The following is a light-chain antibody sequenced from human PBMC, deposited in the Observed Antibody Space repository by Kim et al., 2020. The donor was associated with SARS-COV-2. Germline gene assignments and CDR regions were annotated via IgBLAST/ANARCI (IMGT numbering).Light chain of an antibody. V-gene: IGLV3-1*01. J-gene: IGLJ2*01. CDR2: QDS. CDR1: KLGDKY. CDR3: QAWDSSTVV. Sequence: VSPGQTASITCSGDKLGDKYACWYQQKPGQSPVLVIYQDSKRPSGIPERFSGSNSGNTATLTISGTQAMDEADDYCQAWDSSTVVFGGGTQLTVL.